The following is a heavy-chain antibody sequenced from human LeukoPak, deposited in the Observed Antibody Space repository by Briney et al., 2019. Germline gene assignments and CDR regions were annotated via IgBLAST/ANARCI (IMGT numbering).Heavy chain of an antibody. D-gene: IGHD3-22*01. CDR1: QYTFTDYA. J-gene: IGHJ5*02. V-gene: IGHV1-3*01. CDR3: ARGFPGTRKWLLLQYNWFDP. CDR2: IDAGNGKT. Sequence: ASVQVSCKASQYTFTDYAVHWVRQAPGQRLEWMGWIDAGNGKTKYSQSFQGRVTMTRDTSTSTVYMELSSLRSEDTAVYYCARGFPGTRKWLLLQYNWFDPWGQGTLVTVSS.